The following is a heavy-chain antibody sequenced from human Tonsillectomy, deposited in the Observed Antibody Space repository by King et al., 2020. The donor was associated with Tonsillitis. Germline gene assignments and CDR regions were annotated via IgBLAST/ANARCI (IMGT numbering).Heavy chain of an antibody. J-gene: IGHJ4*02. CDR2: IYTSGST. D-gene: IGHD1-26*01. CDR3: ARDPNGWEPTPFFYY. V-gene: IGHV4-4*07. Sequence: PLQESGPGLVKPSETLSLTCTVSGGSIRSYYWSWIRQPTGKGIEWIGRIYTSGSTNYNPSLKSRVTMSVDTSKNQFSLKLSSVTAADTAVYYCARDPNGWEPTPFFYYWGQGTLVTVSS. CDR1: GGSIRSYY.